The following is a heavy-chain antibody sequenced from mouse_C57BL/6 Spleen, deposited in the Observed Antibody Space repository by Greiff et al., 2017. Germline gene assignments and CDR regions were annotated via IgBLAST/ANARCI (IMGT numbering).Heavy chain of an antibody. Sequence: EVQGVESGGGLVQPGGSMKLSCAASGFTFSDAWMDWVRQSPEKGLEWVAEIRNKANNHATYYAESVKGRFTISRDDSKSSVYLQMNSLRAEDTGIYYCTLITTVVEGYFDVWGTGTTVTVSS. CDR3: TLITTVVEGYFDV. CDR1: GFTFSDAW. CDR2: IRNKANNHAT. J-gene: IGHJ1*03. D-gene: IGHD1-1*01. V-gene: IGHV6-6*01.